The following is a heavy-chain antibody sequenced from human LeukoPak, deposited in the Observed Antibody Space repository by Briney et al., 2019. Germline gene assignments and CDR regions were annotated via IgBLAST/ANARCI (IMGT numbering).Heavy chain of an antibody. CDR3: TTDDYYEKTPVDFDSFDI. CDR2: LKSKKAGGTT. CDR1: GFSFSQAW. D-gene: IGHD3-16*01. Sequence: GGCLRLSCAASGFSFSQAWMSWVRQAPGKGLEWVGRLKSKKAGGTTDYAAPVKGRFTISRDDSKDTLYLQMNNLKTEDTAVYFCTTDDYYEKTPVDFDSFDIWGQGTMVTVSS. V-gene: IGHV3-15*01. J-gene: IGHJ3*02.